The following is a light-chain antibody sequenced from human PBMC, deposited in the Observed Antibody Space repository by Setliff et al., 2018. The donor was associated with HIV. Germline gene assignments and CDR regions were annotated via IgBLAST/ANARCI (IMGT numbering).Light chain of an antibody. CDR1: TRDVGGFTY. J-gene: IGLJ3*02. CDR2: DVT. V-gene: IGLV2-14*03. CDR3: SSYTTNTDV. Sequence: QSVLTQPASVSGSPGQSITISCTAATRDVGGFTYVSWYQQHPGKAPKLMIYDVTHRPSGVSNRFSGSKSGNTASLTISGLQAEDESDYYCSSYTTNTDVFGGGTKVTVL.